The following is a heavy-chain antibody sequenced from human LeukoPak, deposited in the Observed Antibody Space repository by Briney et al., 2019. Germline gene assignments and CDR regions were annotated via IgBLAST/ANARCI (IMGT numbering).Heavy chain of an antibody. D-gene: IGHD3-9*01. CDR2: ISGGGGST. Sequence: GGSLRLSCAASGFTFSSYGMSWVRQAPGKGLEWVSAISGGGGSTYYADSVKGRFTISRDNSKNTLYLQMNSLRAEDTAVYYCAKDRSATLRYFDWLQSNWFDPWGQGTLVTVSS. J-gene: IGHJ5*02. CDR3: AKDRSATLRYFDWLQSNWFDP. CDR1: GFTFSSYG. V-gene: IGHV3-23*01.